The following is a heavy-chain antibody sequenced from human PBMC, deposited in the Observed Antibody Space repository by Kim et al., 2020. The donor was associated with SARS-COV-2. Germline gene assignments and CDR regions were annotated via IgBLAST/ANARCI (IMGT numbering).Heavy chain of an antibody. D-gene: IGHD1-26*01. J-gene: IGHJ4*02. V-gene: IGHV3-7*01. CDR2: IEK. Sequence: IEKYDVDSVKGRFTISRDNAKNSLYLQMKGLRAEDTAMYYCAREGSVFHYWGQGTLVTVSS. CDR3: AREGSVFHY.